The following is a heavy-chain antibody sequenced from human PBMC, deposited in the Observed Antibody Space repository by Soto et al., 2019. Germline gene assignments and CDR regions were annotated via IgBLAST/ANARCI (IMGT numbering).Heavy chain of an antibody. J-gene: IGHJ4*02. V-gene: IGHV4-31*03. CDR3: ARTYYYDSSGYAYYFDQ. D-gene: IGHD3-22*01. Sequence: TLSLTCTVSGGSISSGGYYWSWIRQHPGKSLERIGYISHSGSTYYNPSLKSRVTISGDTSKNQFSLKLSSVTAADTAVYFCARTYYYDSSGYAYYFDQWGQGTLVTVSS. CDR2: ISHSGST. CDR1: GGSISSGGYY.